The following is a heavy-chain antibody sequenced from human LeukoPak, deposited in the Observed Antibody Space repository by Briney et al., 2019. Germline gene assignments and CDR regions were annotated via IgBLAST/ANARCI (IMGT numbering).Heavy chain of an antibody. CDR3: AREEYQLLGYLGVAFDI. V-gene: IGHV3-21*01. CDR2: ISSSSSYI. CDR1: GFTFSSYS. J-gene: IGHJ3*02. D-gene: IGHD2-2*01. Sequence: PGGSLRLSCAASGFTFSSYSMNWVRQAPGKGLEWVSSISSSSSYIYYADSVKGRFTISRDNAKNSLYLQMNSLRAEDTAVYYCAREEYQLLGYLGVAFDIWGQGTMVTVSS.